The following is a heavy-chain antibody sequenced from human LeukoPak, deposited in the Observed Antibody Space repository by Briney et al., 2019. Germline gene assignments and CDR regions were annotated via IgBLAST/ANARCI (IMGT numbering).Heavy chain of an antibody. CDR1: GFTVSSNY. V-gene: IGHV3-53*01. CDR2: IYSGGST. Sequence: GGSLRLSCAASGFTVSSNYMSWVRQAPGKGLEWVSVIYSGGSTYYADSVKGRFTISRDNSKSTLYLQMNSLRAEDTAVYYCHSYGSGSYLPFDYWGQGTLVTVSS. J-gene: IGHJ4*02. D-gene: IGHD3-10*01. CDR3: HSYGSGSYLPFDY.